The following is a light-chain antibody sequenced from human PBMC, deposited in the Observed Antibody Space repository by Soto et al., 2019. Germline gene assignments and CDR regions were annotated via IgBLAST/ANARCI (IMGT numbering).Light chain of an antibody. CDR1: SSDVGGYNY. V-gene: IGLV2-8*01. CDR2: EVS. Sequence: QSALTQPPSASGSPGQSVTISCTGTSSDVGGYNYVSWYQQHPGKAPKLMIYEVSKRPSGIPDRFSGSKSGNTASLTVSGLQAEDEADYYCSSYAGDNTLLFGGGTKLTVL. CDR3: SSYAGDNTLL. J-gene: IGLJ2*01.